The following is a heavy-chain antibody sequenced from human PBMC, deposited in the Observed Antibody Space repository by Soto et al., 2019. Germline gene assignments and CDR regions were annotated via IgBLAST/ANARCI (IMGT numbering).Heavy chain of an antibody. CDR2: INPNTGAT. J-gene: IGHJ3*01. V-gene: IGHV1-2*04. D-gene: IGHD3-9*01. CDR3: ARETIYTMSLDF. Sequence: QVHLVQSGTEVKMSGASVKVSCKASGYTFTDYYTHWVRQAPGQGLEWLGWINPNTGATNYAQNFQGWVTMTRDTSISTAYMELSRLKSDDTAVYYCARETIYTMSLDFWGQGTMVTVSS. CDR1: GYTFTDYY.